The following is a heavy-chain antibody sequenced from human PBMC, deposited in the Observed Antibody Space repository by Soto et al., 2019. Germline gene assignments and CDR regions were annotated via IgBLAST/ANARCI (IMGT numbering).Heavy chain of an antibody. D-gene: IGHD2-8*02. CDR1: GFSFRTYA. CDR2: ISNDGGVK. V-gene: IGHV3-30-3*01. J-gene: IGHJ4*02. CDR3: ARERLVGTPRYFDS. Sequence: PEGSLRLSCSPSGFSFRTYAMHWVRQAPGKGLEWLTVISNDGGVKFYTDSVKGRFTISRDNFNNILFLQMNSLTAEATAVHYCARERLVGTPRYFDSWGRGILVTVYS.